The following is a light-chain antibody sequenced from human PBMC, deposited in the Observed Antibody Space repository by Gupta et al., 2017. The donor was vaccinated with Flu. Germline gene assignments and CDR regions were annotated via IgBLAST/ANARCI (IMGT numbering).Light chain of an antibody. Sequence: IVLTQSPATLSLSPGERSTLSCRASQSVSSYLAWYQQKPGQAPRLLIYDASNRATGFPARFSGSGSGTEFTLTISSREPEDFAVYYCQQRSNWLWTFGQGTKVEIK. J-gene: IGKJ1*01. CDR3: QQRSNWLWT. V-gene: IGKV3-11*01. CDR1: QSVSSY. CDR2: DAS.